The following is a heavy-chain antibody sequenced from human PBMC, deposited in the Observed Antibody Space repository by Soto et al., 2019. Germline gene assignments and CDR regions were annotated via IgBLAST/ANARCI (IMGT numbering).Heavy chain of an antibody. D-gene: IGHD2-15*01. J-gene: IGHJ4*02. CDR3: ARAFPYCSGGSCYRPADY. CDR2: IIPILGIA. V-gene: IGHV1-69*02. Sequence: QVQLVQSGAEVKKPGSSVKVSCKASGGTFSSYTISWVRQAPGQGLEWMGRIIPILGIANYAQKFQGRVTITADKSTSTAYMELSRLRSEDTAVYYCARAFPYCSGGSCYRPADYWGQGTLVTVSS. CDR1: GGTFSSYT.